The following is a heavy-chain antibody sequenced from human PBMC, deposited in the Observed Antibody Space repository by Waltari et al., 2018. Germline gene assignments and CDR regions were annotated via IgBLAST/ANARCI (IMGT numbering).Heavy chain of an antibody. D-gene: IGHD2-2*01. V-gene: IGHV3-21*01. CDR2: ISSSSSYI. CDR3: ARRGYCSSTSCYDYYMDV. CDR1: GFTFSSYS. Sequence: EVQLVESGGGLVKPGGSLRLSCAASGFTFSSYSMNWVRQAPGKGLEWVPSISSSSSYIYYADSVKGRFTISRDNAKNSLYLQMNSLRAEDTAVYYCARRGYCSSTSCYDYYMDVWGKGTTVTISS. J-gene: IGHJ6*03.